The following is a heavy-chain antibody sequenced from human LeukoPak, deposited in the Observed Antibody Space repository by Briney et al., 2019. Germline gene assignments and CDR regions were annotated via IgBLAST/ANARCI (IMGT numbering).Heavy chain of an antibody. CDR3: AKGRALEVVAAFNY. J-gene: IGHJ4*02. CDR1: GFTFSSYA. D-gene: IGHD2-15*01. V-gene: IGHV3-23*01. Sequence: GGSLRLSCAASGFTFSSYAMGWVRQAPGEGLEWVSAISGSGANTYYADSVKGRFTISRDNFKNTLYLQMNSLRADDTAVYYCAKGRALEVVAAFNYWGQGTVVTVSS. CDR2: ISGSGANT.